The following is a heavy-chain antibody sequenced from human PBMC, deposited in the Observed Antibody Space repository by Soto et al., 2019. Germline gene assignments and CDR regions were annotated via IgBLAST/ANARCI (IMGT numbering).Heavy chain of an antibody. CDR3: ARDLGGAGSY. D-gene: IGHD1-26*01. CDR2: LNRDGSRT. Sequence: AQLVESGGGLVQPGGSLRLSCAASGFTFSNYRMHWVRQVPGQGPVWVSRLNRDGSRTDYADSVRGRFTIFRDNARNTLYLQMNSLRAEDTAMYYCARDLGGAGSYWGQGTLVTVSS. V-gene: IGHV3-74*01. CDR1: GFTFSNYR. J-gene: IGHJ4*02.